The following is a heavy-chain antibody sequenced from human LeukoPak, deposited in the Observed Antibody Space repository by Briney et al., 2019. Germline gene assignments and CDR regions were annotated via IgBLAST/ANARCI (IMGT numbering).Heavy chain of an antibody. CDR2: INAGNGNT. D-gene: IGHD3-16*01. CDR1: GYTFTSYA. CDR3: ARVRLGNYFDY. J-gene: IGHJ4*02. Sequence: ASVEVSCKASGYTFTSYAMHWVRQAPGQRLEWMGWINAGNGNTKYSQKLQGRVTITRDTSASTAYMELSSLRSEDTAVYYCARVRLGNYFDYWGQGTLVTVSS. V-gene: IGHV1-3*01.